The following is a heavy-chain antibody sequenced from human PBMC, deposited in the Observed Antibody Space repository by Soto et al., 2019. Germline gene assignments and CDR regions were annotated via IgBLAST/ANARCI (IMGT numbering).Heavy chain of an antibody. V-gene: IGHV4-30-4*01. CDR2: IFSSGTT. D-gene: IGHD3-16*01. CDR1: GGSVSSDDSY. Sequence: SETLSLTCTVSGGSVSSDDSYWSWIRQAPGKGLEWIGYIFSSGTTYYNPSLKSRLTMSLDTSQNQFSLRLASVTDADSAVYYCARVPSPFDYYYAMDVWGQGTTVTVSS. J-gene: IGHJ6*02. CDR3: ARVPSPFDYYYAMDV.